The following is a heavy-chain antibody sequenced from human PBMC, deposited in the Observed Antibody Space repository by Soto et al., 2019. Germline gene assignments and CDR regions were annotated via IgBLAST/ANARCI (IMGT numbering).Heavy chain of an antibody. J-gene: IGHJ4*02. CDR2: ISGDASRT. CDR3: AKGCSRGDNCFYFDF. CDR1: GFTFSNDG. Sequence: QVQLVESGGGLVQPGRSLRLSCVASGFTFSNDGMHWVRQAPGKGLEWVADISGDASRTYYGDSVKGRFTISRDNSKNTLYLQMNSLRAEDTAVYYCAKGCSRGDNCFYFDFWGQGVLVTVSS. V-gene: IGHV3-30*18. D-gene: IGHD2-15*01.